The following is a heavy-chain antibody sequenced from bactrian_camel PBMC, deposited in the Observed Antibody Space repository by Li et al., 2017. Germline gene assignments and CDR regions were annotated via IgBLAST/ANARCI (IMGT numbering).Heavy chain of an antibody. CDR3: VRDLYGVGVRPQTSSFGF. J-gene: IGHJ6*01. CDR2: INAAGATP. Sequence: DVQLVESGGGSVQAGGSLRLSCAASGFTFTTWVRQTPGKGLEWVSFINAAGATPTYADSVKGRCTISRDNAKNAVYLHMNSLKFEDTAVYYWVRDLYGVGVRPQTSSFGFWGQGTQVTVS. D-gene: IGHD5*01. V-gene: IGHV3S35*01. CDR1: GFTFTT.